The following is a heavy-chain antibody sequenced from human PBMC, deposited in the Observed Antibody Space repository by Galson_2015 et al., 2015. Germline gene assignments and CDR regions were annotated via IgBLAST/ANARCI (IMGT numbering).Heavy chain of an antibody. CDR3: ASTRYCSGGSCYFPGYYYYYGMDV. V-gene: IGHV3-7*03. J-gene: IGHJ6*02. Sequence: SLRLSCAASGFTFSSYWMSWVRQAPGKGLEWVANIKQDGSEKYYVDSVKGRFTISRDNAKNSLYLQMNSLRAEDTAVYYCASTRYCSGGSCYFPGYYYYYGMDVWGQGTTVTVSS. CDR2: IKQDGSEK. D-gene: IGHD2-15*01. CDR1: GFTFSSYW.